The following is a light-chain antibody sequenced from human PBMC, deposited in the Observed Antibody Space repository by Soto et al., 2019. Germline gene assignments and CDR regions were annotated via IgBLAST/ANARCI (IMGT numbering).Light chain of an antibody. Sequence: EIVLTQSPATLSLSPGERATLSCTASQSISTYLAWYQQKPGQVPRVVIYDAFHSAPGTPARFSGSGSGTDFTLTISSLESEDFAVYYCQERSNMVTFGGGTKVEIK. CDR2: DAF. V-gene: IGKV3-11*01. CDR1: QSISTY. J-gene: IGKJ4*01. CDR3: QERSNMVT.